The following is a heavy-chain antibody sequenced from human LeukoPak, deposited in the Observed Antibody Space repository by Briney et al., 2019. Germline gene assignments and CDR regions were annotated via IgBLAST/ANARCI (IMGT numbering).Heavy chain of an antibody. D-gene: IGHD4-17*01. CDR2: IYHSGTT. CDR1: GGSISSGGYS. Sequence: SEALSLTCAVSGGSISSGGYSWSWIRQPPGKGLEWVGYIYHSGTTKYNPSLNSRVTISIDTSENQFSLKLNSVTAADTAVYYCARYGDYYYYGMDVWGQGTTVTVSS. J-gene: IGHJ6*02. CDR3: ARYGDYYYYGMDV. V-gene: IGHV4-61*08.